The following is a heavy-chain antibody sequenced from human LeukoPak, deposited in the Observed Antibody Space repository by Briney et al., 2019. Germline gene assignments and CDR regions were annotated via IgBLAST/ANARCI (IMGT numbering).Heavy chain of an antibody. D-gene: IGHD2-15*01. CDR2: ISYDGSNK. J-gene: IGHJ4*02. V-gene: IGHV3-30*18. Sequence: GGSLRLSCAASGFTFSSYEMNWVRQAPGKGLEWVAVISYDGSNKYYADSVKGRFTISRDNSKNTLYLQMNSLRAEDTAVYYCAKVEVGLWGQGTLVTVSS. CDR1: GFTFSSYE. CDR3: AKVEVGL.